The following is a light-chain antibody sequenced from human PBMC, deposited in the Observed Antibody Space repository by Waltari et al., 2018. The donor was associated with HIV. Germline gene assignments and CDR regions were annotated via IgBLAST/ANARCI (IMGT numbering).Light chain of an antibody. CDR2: DVT. CDR3: CSYAGSESSEV. CDR1: SSNIGAHNY. V-gene: IGLV2-23*02. J-gene: IGLJ2*01. Sequence: QSALTQPASVSGSPGQSITLSCPGTSSNIGAHNYVSRYQQHPGKAPKLIIYDVTKRPSGVSNRFSGSKSGNTASLTISGLQAEDEADYHCCSYAGSESSEVFGGGTKLTVL.